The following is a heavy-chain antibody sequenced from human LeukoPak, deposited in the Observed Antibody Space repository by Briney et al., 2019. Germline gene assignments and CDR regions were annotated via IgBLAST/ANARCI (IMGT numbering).Heavy chain of an antibody. CDR1: GFTFDGYG. J-gene: IGHJ4*02. CDR2: ITWNSDDM. D-gene: IGHD3-9*01. Sequence: PGGSLRLSCAASGFTFDGYGMYWVRQAPGKGLEWVSGITWNSDDMAYADSVKGRFTISRDNAKNCLYLQMNSLRVEDTALYYCTKVTDWRTGFDYWGQGTLVTFSS. V-gene: IGHV3-9*01. CDR3: TKVTDWRTGFDY.